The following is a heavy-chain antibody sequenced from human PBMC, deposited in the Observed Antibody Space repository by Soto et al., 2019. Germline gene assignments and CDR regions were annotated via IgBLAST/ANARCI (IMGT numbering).Heavy chain of an antibody. Sequence: SETLSLTCTVSGGSISSGCYYWSWIRPHSGKGLEWIGYIYYSGSTYYNPSLKSRVTISVDTSKNQFSLKLSSVTAADTAVYYCARGAAKWLGSWFDPWGQGTLVTVSS. CDR2: IYYSGST. J-gene: IGHJ5*02. CDR1: GGSISSGCYY. V-gene: IGHV4-31*03. CDR3: ARGAAKWLGSWFDP. D-gene: IGHD2-15*01.